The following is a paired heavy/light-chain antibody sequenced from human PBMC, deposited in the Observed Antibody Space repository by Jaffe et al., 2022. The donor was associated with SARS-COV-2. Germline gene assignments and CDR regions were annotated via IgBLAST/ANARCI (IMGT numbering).Light chain of an antibody. Sequence: QSVLTQPPSVSAAPGQKVTISCSGSSSNIGNNYVCWYQQLPGTAPKLLFCDNTKRPSGIPDRFSGSKSGTSATLGISGLQTGDEADYYCGTWDSSLSAWVFGGGTKLTVL. CDR3: GTWDSSLSAWV. J-gene: IGLJ3*02. CDR1: SSNIGNNY. V-gene: IGLV1-51*01. CDR2: DNT.
Heavy chain of an antibody. J-gene: IGHJ5*02. CDR2: ISHDSRYI. CDR1: GFTFNIYS. CDR3: AKDPYGFDP. Sequence: EVQLVQSGGGLVKPGGSLRLSCEASGFTFNIYSLNWVRQAPGKGLEWVSSISHDSRYIYYADSVKGRFTISRDNAKNSLYLQMNSLRAEDTAVYYCAKDPYGFDPWGQGTLVTVSS. D-gene: IGHD3-16*01. V-gene: IGHV3-21*02.